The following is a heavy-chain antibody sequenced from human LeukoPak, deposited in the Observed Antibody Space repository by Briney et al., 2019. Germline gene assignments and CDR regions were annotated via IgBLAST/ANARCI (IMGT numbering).Heavy chain of an antibody. CDR3: ARGTMVRGVRYFDY. J-gene: IGHJ4*02. D-gene: IGHD3-10*01. Sequence: SETLSLTCAVYGGSFSGYYWSWIRQPPGKGLEWIGEINHSGSTNYNPSLKSRVTISVDTSKNQFSLKLSSVTAADTAVYYCARGTMVRGVRYFDYWGQGTLVTVSS. V-gene: IGHV4-34*01. CDR2: INHSGST. CDR1: GGSFSGYY.